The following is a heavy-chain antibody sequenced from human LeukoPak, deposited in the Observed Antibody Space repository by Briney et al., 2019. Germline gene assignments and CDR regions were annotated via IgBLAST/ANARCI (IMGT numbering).Heavy chain of an antibody. CDR2: IKQDGSEK. D-gene: IGHD3-3*01. V-gene: IGHV3-7*01. CDR1: GFTFSSYW. J-gene: IGHJ4*02. Sequence: PGGSLRLSCAASGFTFSSYWMSWVRQAPGKWLEWVASIKQDGSEKYYVDSVKGRFTISRDNAKKSMFLRMNSLRAEDTAVYYCARDLCGYDVWSGYYTGIYWGQGILVTVSS. CDR3: ARDLCGYDVWSGYYTGIY.